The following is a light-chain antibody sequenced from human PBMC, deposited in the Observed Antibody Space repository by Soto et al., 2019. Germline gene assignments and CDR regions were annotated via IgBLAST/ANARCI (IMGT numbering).Light chain of an antibody. V-gene: IGLV2-14*03. J-gene: IGLJ1*01. CDR2: DVA. CDR1: SSDVGGSNF. CDR3: VSFTSSTTYV. Sequence: QSALTQPASVSASPGQSITISCTGTSSDVGGSNFVSWYQQHPGKPPKLIIYDVATRPSGVSNRFSGSKSGSTASLIISRLQTEDDAYYYCVSFTSSTTYVFGSGTKLTVL.